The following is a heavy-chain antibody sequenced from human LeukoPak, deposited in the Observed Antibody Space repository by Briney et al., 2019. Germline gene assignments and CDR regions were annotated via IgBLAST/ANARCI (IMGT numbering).Heavy chain of an antibody. CDR3: ASSGPPPNWLDP. V-gene: IGHV4-59*01. CDR1: GGSMNSYY. CDR2: MYFSGTT. Sequence: SETLSRTCTVSGGSMNSYYWSWIRQPPGKGREWIGYMYFSGTTNYNPSLKSRVTISVDMSKNQFSLKLNSVTAADTAVYYCASSGPPPNWLDPWGQETLVTVSS. J-gene: IGHJ5*02. D-gene: IGHD2-15*01.